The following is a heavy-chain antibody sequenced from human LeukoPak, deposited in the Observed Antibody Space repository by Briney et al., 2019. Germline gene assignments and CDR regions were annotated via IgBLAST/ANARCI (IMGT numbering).Heavy chain of an antibody. CDR1: GFTFSSYE. V-gene: IGHV3-48*03. J-gene: IGHJ3*02. D-gene: IGHD3-22*01. Sequence: PGGSLRLSCAASGFTFSSYEMNWARQAPGKGLEWLSYISSSGSTIYYADSVKGRFTISRDNARSSLYLQMNTLRAEDTAVYYCARAGHVITMIVVLDAFDIWGRGTMVTISS. CDR2: ISSSGSTI. CDR3: ARAGHVITMIVVLDAFDI.